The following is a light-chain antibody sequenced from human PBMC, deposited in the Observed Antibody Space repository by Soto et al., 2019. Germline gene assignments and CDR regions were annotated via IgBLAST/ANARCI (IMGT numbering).Light chain of an antibody. Sequence: EIVLTQSPGTLSLSPGDRVTLSCRASQSVSSNYLAWYQQKPGQAPRLLIYATSSRATGIPDRFSGSGSGTDFTPTISRLEPEDFAMYYCQQYGDYNSPRYSFGQGTRLEI. J-gene: IGKJ2*03. V-gene: IGKV3-20*01. CDR2: ATS. CDR3: QQYGDYNSPRYS. CDR1: QSVSSNY.